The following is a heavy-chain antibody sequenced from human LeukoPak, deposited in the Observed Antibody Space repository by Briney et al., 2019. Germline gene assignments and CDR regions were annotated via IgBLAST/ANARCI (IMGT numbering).Heavy chain of an antibody. D-gene: IGHD1-20*01. CDR3: ARDRVNWKQLYYFDY. V-gene: IGHV1-2*02. CDR1: GYTFTGYY. CDR2: INPNSGGT. J-gene: IGHJ4*02. Sequence: GASVTVSFKASGYTFTGYYMHWVRQAPGQGLEWMGWINPNSGGTNYAQKFQGRVTMTRDTSISTAYMELSRLRSDDTAVYYCARDRVNWKQLYYFDYWGQGTLVTVSS.